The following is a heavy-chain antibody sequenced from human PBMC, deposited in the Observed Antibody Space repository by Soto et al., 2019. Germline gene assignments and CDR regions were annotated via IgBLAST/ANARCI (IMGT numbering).Heavy chain of an antibody. D-gene: IGHD2-15*01. V-gene: IGHV1-46*01. J-gene: IGHJ6*02. CDR2: INPSSVRT. CDR1: GYTFTSYS. CDR3: ARDHNFGFILYAMDV. Sequence: ASVKVSCKASGYTFTSYSMHWVRQAPGQGLEWMGIINPSSVRTSYAQNFQGRVTMTSDTSTSIVYMEMSSLKSEDTAVYYCARDHNFGFILYAMDVWGQGTTVTVSS.